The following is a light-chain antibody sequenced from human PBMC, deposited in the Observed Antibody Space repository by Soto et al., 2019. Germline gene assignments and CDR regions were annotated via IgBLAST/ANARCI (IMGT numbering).Light chain of an antibody. CDR1: QSISSY. Sequence: DIQMTQSPSSLSASVGDRVTITCRASQSISSYLNWYQQKPGKAPKLLIYAASSLQSGVPSRFSGSGSGTDFTLPISSLQPEDLATYYGHQSYSTPPTFGQGTKVEIK. CDR3: HQSYSTPPT. CDR2: AAS. V-gene: IGKV1-39*01. J-gene: IGKJ1*01.